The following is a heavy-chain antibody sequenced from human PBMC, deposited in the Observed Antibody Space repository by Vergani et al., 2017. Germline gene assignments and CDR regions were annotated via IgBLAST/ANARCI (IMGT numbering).Heavy chain of an antibody. CDR1: GGSISGTNW. D-gene: IGHD3-16*01. CDR2: IHRSRST. CDR3: ASNPRLGGDVVDS. J-gene: IGHJ4*02. V-gene: IGHV4-4*01. Sequence: QVQLQESGPGLVKPPGTLSLTCAVSGGSISGTNWWSLVRQAPGKGLQWIGEIHRSRSTNYNPSLRRRVTISLDKSKNQFSLKLTSVTAADTAVYFCASNPRLGGDVVDSWGQGTLVTVSS.